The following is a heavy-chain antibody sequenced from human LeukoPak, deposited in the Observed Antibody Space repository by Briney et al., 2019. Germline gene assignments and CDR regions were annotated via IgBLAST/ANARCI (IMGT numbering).Heavy chain of an antibody. CDR2: IWYDGSNK. D-gene: IGHD3-22*01. CDR3: ARGVDYYENSGTIDY. CDR1: GFTFRDYG. Sequence: GGSLRLSCTASGFTFRDYGMHWVRQPPGKGLEWVAIIWYDGSNKTYEDSVKGRFTISRDNSKNTLYLQMNSLRAEDTAVYYCARGVDYYENSGTIDYWGQGTLVTVSS. V-gene: IGHV3-33*01. J-gene: IGHJ4*02.